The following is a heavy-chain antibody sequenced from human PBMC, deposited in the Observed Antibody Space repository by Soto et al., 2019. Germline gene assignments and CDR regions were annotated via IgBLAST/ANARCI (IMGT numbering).Heavy chain of an antibody. J-gene: IGHJ5*02. D-gene: IGHD6-6*01. V-gene: IGHV1-69*13. CDR3: ASETIAARPVDCFDP. CDR2: IIPIFGTA. Sequence: ASVKVSCKASGGTFSSYAISWVRQAPGQGLEWMGGIIPIFGTANYAQKFQGRVTITADESTSTAYMELSSLRSEDTAVYYCASETIAARPVDCFDPWGQGTLVTVSS. CDR1: GGTFSSYA.